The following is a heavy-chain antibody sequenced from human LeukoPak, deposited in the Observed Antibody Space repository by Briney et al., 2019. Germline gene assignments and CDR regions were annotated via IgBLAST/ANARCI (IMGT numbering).Heavy chain of an antibody. D-gene: IGHD3-3*01. Sequence: GGSLRLSCAASGFTFSSYGMHWVRQAPVKGLEWVAVISYDGSNKYYADSVKGRFTISRDNSKNTLYLQMNSLRAEDTAVYYCAKDWFYRHWSGSLDYWGQGTLVTVSS. CDR1: GFTFSSYG. V-gene: IGHV3-30*18. J-gene: IGHJ4*02. CDR2: ISYDGSNK. CDR3: AKDWFYRHWSGSLDY.